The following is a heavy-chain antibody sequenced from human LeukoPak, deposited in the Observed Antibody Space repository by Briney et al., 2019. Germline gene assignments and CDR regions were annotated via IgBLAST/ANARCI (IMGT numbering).Heavy chain of an antibody. CDR1: GGSISSSSYY. J-gene: IGHJ4*02. V-gene: IGHV4-39*01. D-gene: IGHD6-6*01. CDR3: AALVLNHFDY. CDR2: IYYSGST. Sequence: SETLSLTCTVSGGSISSSSYYWGWIRQPPGKGLEWIGSIYYSGSTYYNPSLKSRVTISVDTSKNQFSLKLSSLTAADTAVYYCAALVLNHFDYWGQGTLVTVSS.